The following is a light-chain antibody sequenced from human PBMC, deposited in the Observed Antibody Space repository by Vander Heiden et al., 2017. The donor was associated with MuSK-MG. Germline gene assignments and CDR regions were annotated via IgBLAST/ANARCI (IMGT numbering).Light chain of an antibody. V-gene: IGKV1-27*01. CDR2: AAS. Sequence: PHSPSSLSASVGDRVTITCRASQSISNYLDWYQQKPGKVPKLLIYAASSLQSGVPSRFSGSGSGTDFTLTISSLQPEDFATYYCQQYNSTLITFGQGTRLEIK. CDR3: QQYNSTLIT. CDR1: QSISNY. J-gene: IGKJ5*01.